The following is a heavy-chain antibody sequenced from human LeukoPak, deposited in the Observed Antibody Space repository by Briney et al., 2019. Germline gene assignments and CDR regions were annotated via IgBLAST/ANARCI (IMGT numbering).Heavy chain of an antibody. D-gene: IGHD3-10*01. CDR2: ISSSVTTI. CDR3: ARVFRGSGSYYAIGTFDL. J-gene: IGHJ5*02. V-gene: IGHV3-11*01. CDR1: GFTFSDYY. Sequence: PGGSLRLSCAASGFTFSDYYMTWICQAPGKRLEWVSYISSSVTTIYYADSVMGRFTISRDNAKNSMYLQMNSLRAEDTAVYYCARVFRGSGSYYAIGTFDLWGQGTLVTVSS.